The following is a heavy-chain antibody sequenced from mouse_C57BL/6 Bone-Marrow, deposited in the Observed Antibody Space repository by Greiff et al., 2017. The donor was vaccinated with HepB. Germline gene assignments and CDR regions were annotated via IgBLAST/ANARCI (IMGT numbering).Heavy chain of an antibody. V-gene: IGHV1-81*01. CDR3: AREGPRNYGGWYFDV. D-gene: IGHD2-1*01. CDR2: IYPRSGNT. CDR1: GYTFTSYG. J-gene: IGHJ1*03. Sequence: QVQLKESGAELARPGASVKLSCKASGYTFTSYGISWVKQRTGQGLEWIGEIYPRSGNTYYNEKFKGKATLTADKSSSTAYMELRSLTSEDSAVYFCAREGPRNYGGWYFDVWGTGTTVTVSS.